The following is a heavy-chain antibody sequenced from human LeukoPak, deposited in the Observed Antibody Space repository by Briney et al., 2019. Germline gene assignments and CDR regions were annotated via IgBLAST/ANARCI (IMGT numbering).Heavy chain of an antibody. Sequence: GASVKVSCKASGYTFTSYGISWVRQAPGQGLEWMGWISAYNGNTKYAQKLQGRVTMTTDTSTSTAYMELRSLRSDDTAVYYCARVVVVTATHPYNWFDPWGQGTLVTGSS. D-gene: IGHD2-21*02. CDR3: ARVVVVTATHPYNWFDP. CDR1: GYTFTSYG. V-gene: IGHV1-18*01. CDR2: ISAYNGNT. J-gene: IGHJ5*02.